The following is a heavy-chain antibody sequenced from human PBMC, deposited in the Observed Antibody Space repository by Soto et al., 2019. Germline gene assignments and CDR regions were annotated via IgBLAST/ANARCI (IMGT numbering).Heavy chain of an antibody. V-gene: IGHV1-69*08. Sequence: QVQLVQSGAEVKKPGSSVKVSCKTSGGTLSSYTISWVRQAPGQGLEWMGRIISLTGTPDYAQKFKGRVTITADTFTNIAYMELSSLRPEDTAVYYCARVFGVRGPIPYGMDVWGQGTTVTVSS. CDR2: IISLTGTP. CDR1: GGTLSSYT. D-gene: IGHD2-21*01. CDR3: ARVFGVRGPIPYGMDV. J-gene: IGHJ6*02.